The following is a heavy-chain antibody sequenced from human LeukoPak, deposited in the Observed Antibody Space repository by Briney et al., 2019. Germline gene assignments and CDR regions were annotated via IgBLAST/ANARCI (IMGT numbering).Heavy chain of an antibody. Sequence: PSETLSLTCAVYGGSLSGYYWSWIRQPPGKGLEWIGEINHSGSTNYNPSLKSRVTISVDTSKNQFSLKLSSVTAADTAVYYCARGGDGSSTSCCFDYWGQGTLVTVSS. CDR2: INHSGST. V-gene: IGHV4-34*01. J-gene: IGHJ4*02. CDR3: ARGGDGSSTSCCFDY. CDR1: GGSLSGYY. D-gene: IGHD2-2*01.